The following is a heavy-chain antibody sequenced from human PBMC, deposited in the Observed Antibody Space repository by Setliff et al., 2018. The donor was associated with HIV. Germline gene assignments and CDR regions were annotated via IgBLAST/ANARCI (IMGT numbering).Heavy chain of an antibody. CDR2: VYYGPDT. V-gene: IGHV4-30-4*01. CDR3: GRGPRAASSGYFKD. D-gene: IGHD6-13*01. Sequence: PSETLSLTCTVSGASITDGNYYWSWIRQPPGNGLEWIGYVYYGPDTYYNPSPESRLTISMDTTNNQFSLMLTSVTAVDTATYFGGRGPRAASSGYFKDWGQGTLVTVSS. J-gene: IGHJ1*01. CDR1: GASITDGNYY.